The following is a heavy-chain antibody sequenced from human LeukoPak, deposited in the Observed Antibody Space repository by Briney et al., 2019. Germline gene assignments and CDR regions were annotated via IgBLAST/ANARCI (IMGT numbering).Heavy chain of an antibody. CDR2: IYYSGST. V-gene: IGHV4-59*08. J-gene: IGHJ3*02. D-gene: IGHD3-3*01. CDR3: ARHIHDFWSGYYSIDAFDI. Sequence: PSETLSLTCTVSGGSISSYYWSWIRQPPGKGLEWIGYIYYSGSTNYNPSLKSRVTISVDTSKNQFSLKLSSVTAADTAVYYCARHIHDFWSGYYSIDAFDIWGQGTMVTVSS. CDR1: GGSISSYY.